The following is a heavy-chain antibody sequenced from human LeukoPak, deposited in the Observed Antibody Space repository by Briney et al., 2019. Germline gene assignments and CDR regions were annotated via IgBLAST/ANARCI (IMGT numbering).Heavy chain of an antibody. CDR3: ARVHGAYPFDY. Sequence: QAGGSLRLSCAASGFIISRYWMSWVRQAPGKGLEWVANINQDGSEKYYVGSVKGRFTISRDNAKNSVYLQMNSLRAEDTAVYYCARVHGAYPFDYWGQGTLVTVSS. CDR2: INQDGSEK. J-gene: IGHJ4*02. D-gene: IGHD4/OR15-4a*01. CDR1: GFIISRYW. V-gene: IGHV3-7*01.